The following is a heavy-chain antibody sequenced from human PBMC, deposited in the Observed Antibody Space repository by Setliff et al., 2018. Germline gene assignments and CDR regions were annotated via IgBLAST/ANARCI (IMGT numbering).Heavy chain of an antibody. J-gene: IGHJ4*02. CDR1: GGSISSHY. D-gene: IGHD5-18*01. CDR2: IYYSGST. Sequence: PSETLSLTCTVSGGSISSHYWSWIRQPPGKGLEWIGSIYYSGSTNYNPSLKSRVTISVDTSKNQFSLKLSSVTAADTAVYYCARGGVDTAMVYYFDYWGQGTLVPSPQ. CDR3: ARGGVDTAMVYYFDY. V-gene: IGHV4-59*11.